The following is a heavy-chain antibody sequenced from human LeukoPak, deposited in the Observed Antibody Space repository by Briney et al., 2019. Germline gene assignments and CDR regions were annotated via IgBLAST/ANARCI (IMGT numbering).Heavy chain of an antibody. D-gene: IGHD4-17*01. J-gene: IGHJ4*02. CDR3: ARAVTSYYFDY. V-gene: IGHV4-31*03. CDR2: IYYNGNT. CDR1: GGSISSGGYY. Sequence: SQTLSLTCIVSGGSISSGGYYWSWIRPHPGKGLEWIGYIYYNGNTYYNPSLKSRVSISKDTSKNHFSLKLSSVTAADTAVYYCARAVTSYYFDYWGQGTLVTVSS.